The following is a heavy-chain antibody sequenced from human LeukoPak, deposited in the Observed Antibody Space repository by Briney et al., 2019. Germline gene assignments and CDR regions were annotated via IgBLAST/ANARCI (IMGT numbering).Heavy chain of an antibody. D-gene: IGHD3-10*01. J-gene: IGHJ4*02. V-gene: IGHV1-2*02. Sequence: ASVTVSCKASGYTFTVYYMHWVRQAPGQGLEWMGWINPNSGGTNYAQKFPGRGTMTRDTSISTAYMELSRLRSDDTAVYYCARPRGGGSGSYFYWGQGTLVTVSS. CDR2: INPNSGGT. CDR3: ARPRGGGSGSYFY. CDR1: GYTFTVYY.